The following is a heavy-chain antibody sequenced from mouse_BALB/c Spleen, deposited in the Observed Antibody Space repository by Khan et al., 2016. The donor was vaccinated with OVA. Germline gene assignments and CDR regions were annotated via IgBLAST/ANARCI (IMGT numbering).Heavy chain of an antibody. J-gene: IGHJ1*01. CDR2: INTYTGEP. Sequence: QIQLVQSGPELKKPGETVKISCKASGYTFTNYGMNWVKQAPGKGLKWMGWINTYTGEPTSTDDFKGRFALSLETSASHAYLQINHLKNEDMATYYCARGASYCYFDVWGAGTTVTVSS. CDR3: ARGASYCYFDV. CDR1: GYTFTNYG. V-gene: IGHV9-1*02.